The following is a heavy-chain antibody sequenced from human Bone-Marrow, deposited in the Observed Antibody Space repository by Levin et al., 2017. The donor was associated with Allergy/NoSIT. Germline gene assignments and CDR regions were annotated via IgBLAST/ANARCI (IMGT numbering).Heavy chain of an antibody. Sequence: GGSLRLSCAASGFTFDDYAMHWVRQAPGKGLEWVSGISWNSGSIGYADSVKGRFTISRDNAKNSLYLQMNSLRAEDTALYYCAKDRGEKVAFGAFDIWGQGTMVTVSS. CDR3: AKDRGEKVAFGAFDI. D-gene: IGHD3-10*01. J-gene: IGHJ3*02. CDR1: GFTFDDYA. V-gene: IGHV3-9*01. CDR2: ISWNSGSI.